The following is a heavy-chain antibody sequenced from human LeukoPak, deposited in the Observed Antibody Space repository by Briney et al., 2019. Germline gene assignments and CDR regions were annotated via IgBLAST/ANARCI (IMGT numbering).Heavy chain of an antibody. CDR1: GGTFSSYA. Sequence: SVKVSCKASGGTFSSYAISWVRQAPGQGLEWMGRIIPILGIANYAQKFQGRVTITADKSTSTAYMELSSLRSEDTAVYYCASPPANGDTAMVKSYWYFDLWGRGTLVTVSS. D-gene: IGHD5-18*01. V-gene: IGHV1-69*04. CDR3: ASPPANGDTAMVKSYWYFDL. J-gene: IGHJ2*01. CDR2: IIPILGIA.